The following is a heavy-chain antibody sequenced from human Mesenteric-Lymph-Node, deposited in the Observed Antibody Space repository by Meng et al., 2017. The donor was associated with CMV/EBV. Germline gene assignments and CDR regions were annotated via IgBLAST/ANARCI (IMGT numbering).Heavy chain of an antibody. D-gene: IGHD3-10*01. V-gene: IGHV4-4*02. J-gene: IGHJ4*02. Sequence: ISSSNWWSWVRQPPGKGLEWIGEIYHSGSTNYNPSLKSRVTISVDKSKNQFSLKLSSVTAADTAVYYCARRGYGSGSYYNVGPYYFDYWGQGTLVTVSS. CDR2: IYHSGST. CDR3: ARRGYGSGSYYNVGPYYFDY. CDR1: ISSSNW.